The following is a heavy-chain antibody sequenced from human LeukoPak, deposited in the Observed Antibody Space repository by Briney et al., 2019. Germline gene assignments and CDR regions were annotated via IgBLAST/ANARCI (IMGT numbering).Heavy chain of an antibody. Sequence: GGSLRLSCAASGFTFSSYAMSWVRQAPGKGLEWVSAICGSGGSTYYADSVKGRFTISRDNSKNTLYLQMNSLRAEDTAVYYCAKVWFGELLWGMWIDYWGQGTLITVSS. CDR1: GFTFSSYA. V-gene: IGHV3-23*01. CDR2: ICGSGGST. D-gene: IGHD3-10*01. CDR3: AKVWFGELLWGMWIDY. J-gene: IGHJ4*02.